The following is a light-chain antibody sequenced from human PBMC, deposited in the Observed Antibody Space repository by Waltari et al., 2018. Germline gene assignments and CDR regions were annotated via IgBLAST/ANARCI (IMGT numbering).Light chain of an antibody. J-gene: IGKJ1*01. CDR3: QQFNDWPRT. Sequence: EVVMTQSPATLSVSQGERATLSCRASQSISINMVWYHQRPGQAPRLLIYEASMRATDIPARFSGSGSGREVTLTISSVQSEDAAVYYCQQFNDWPRTFGQGTKVEIK. V-gene: IGKV3-15*01. CDR2: EAS. CDR1: QSISIN.